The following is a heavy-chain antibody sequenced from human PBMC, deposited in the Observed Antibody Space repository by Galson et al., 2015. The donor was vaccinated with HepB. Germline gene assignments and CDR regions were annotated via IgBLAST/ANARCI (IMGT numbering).Heavy chain of an antibody. V-gene: IGHV3-15*07. D-gene: IGHD4-23*01. CDR1: GLTFSNAW. CDR2: IKSKTDGGTT. Sequence: SLRLSCAASGLTFSNAWMNWVRQAPGKGLEWVGRIKSKTDGGTTDYAAPVKGRFTISRDDSKNTLYLQMSSLKTEDTAVYYCTTDRAVVTPGDYWGQGTLVTVSS. CDR3: TTDRAVVTPGDY. J-gene: IGHJ4*02.